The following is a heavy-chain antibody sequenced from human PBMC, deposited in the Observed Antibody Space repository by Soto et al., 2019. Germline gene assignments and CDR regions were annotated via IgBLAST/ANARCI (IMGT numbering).Heavy chain of an antibody. CDR2: ISANGASI. Sequence: VGSLRLSCVCSVCTFRDHAMRWVRHSPGRWLEWVSAISANGASIQHADSVKGRFSVSRDNAKNTVYLQMDNLRTEDSAVYYCAKDRYYDNQGWFEPWGQGSRVIVSS. V-gene: IGHV3-23*01. D-gene: IGHD3-22*01. CDR1: VCTFRDHA. CDR3: AKDRYYDNQGWFEP. J-gene: IGHJ5*02.